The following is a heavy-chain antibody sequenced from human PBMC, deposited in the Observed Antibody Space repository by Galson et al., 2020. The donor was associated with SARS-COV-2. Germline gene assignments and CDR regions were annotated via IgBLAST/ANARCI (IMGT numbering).Heavy chain of an antibody. V-gene: IGHV1-24*01. Sequence: GESLKISCKVSGYTLTELSMHWVRQAPGKGLEWMGGFDTEDGETIYAQKFQGRVTMTEDTSTDTAYMELSSLRSEDTAVYYWATGLAVAGTALAYYYYYGMDVWGQGTTVTVSS. J-gene: IGHJ6*02. CDR1: GYTLTELS. CDR2: FDTEDGET. D-gene: IGHD6-19*01. CDR3: ATGLAVAGTALAYYYYYGMDV.